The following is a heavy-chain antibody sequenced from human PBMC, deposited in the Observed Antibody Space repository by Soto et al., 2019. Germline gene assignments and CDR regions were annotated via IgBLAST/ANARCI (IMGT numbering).Heavy chain of an antibody. CDR2: ISGSGGST. D-gene: IGHD3-10*01. Sequence: GGSLRLSCAASGFTFSSYAMSWVRQAPGKGLEWVSAISGSGGSTYYADSVKGRFTLTRDNSKNTQYLQMNSLSAEDTAVYYYAKPYREMWFGEHYFDYWGQGTLVTVSS. J-gene: IGHJ4*02. V-gene: IGHV3-23*01. CDR1: GFTFSSYA. CDR3: AKPYREMWFGEHYFDY.